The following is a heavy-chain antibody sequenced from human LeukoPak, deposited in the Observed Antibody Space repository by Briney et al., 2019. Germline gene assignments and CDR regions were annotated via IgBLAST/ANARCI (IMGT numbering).Heavy chain of an antibody. CDR1: GLTFRSYW. CDR3: ARDTGCSGGSCYSFYDY. Sequence: PGGSLRLSCAASGLTFRSYWMTWVRQAPGKGLEWVANIKEDGSGKYYVDSVKGRFTISRDNAKNSLYLQMNSLRAEDTAVYCCARDTGCSGGSCYSFYDYWGQGTLVTVSS. CDR2: IKEDGSGK. V-gene: IGHV3-7*01. J-gene: IGHJ4*02. D-gene: IGHD2-15*01.